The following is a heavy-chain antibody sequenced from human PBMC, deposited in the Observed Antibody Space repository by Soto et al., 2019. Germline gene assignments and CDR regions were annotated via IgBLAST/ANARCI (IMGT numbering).Heavy chain of an antibody. CDR3: GRSVVGATGEILYNAMDV. V-gene: IGHV1-3*01. CDR2: INPASGHT. CDR1: GYTFTTCA. J-gene: IGHJ6*02. Sequence: QVPLVQSGAEVKKPGASVKVSCKASGYTFTTCALHWVRQAPGQRPEWMGWINPASGHTKYSKKFQDRVTITRDTSASTGYMELSSLRSEDTAVYYCGRSVVGATGEILYNAMDVWGQGTTVTVSS. D-gene: IGHD1-26*01.